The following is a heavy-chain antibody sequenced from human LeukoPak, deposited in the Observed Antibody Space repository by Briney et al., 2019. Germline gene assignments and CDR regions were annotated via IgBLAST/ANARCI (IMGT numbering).Heavy chain of an antibody. D-gene: IGHD2-15*01. CDR3: AYGGSWENWFDP. Sequence: GGSLRLSCAASGFAFSSYAMSWVRQAPGKGLGWVSAISGSGGSTYYADSVKGRFTISRDNSKNTLYLQMNSLRAEDTAVYYCAYGGSWENWFDPWGQGTLVTVSS. V-gene: IGHV3-23*01. J-gene: IGHJ5*02. CDR2: ISGSGGST. CDR1: GFAFSSYA.